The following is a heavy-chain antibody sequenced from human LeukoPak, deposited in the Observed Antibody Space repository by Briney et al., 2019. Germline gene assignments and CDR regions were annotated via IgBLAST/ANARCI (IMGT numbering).Heavy chain of an antibody. Sequence: GGSLRLSCAASGFTFSSYAMSWVRQAPGKGLEWVSAISGSGGSTYYADSVKGRFTISRDDSKNTLYLQMNSLRAEDTAVYYCAKDTGSRYAFDIWGQGTMVTVSS. V-gene: IGHV3-23*01. J-gene: IGHJ3*02. CDR3: AKDTGSRYAFDI. CDR2: ISGSGGST. CDR1: GFTFSSYA. D-gene: IGHD3-10*01.